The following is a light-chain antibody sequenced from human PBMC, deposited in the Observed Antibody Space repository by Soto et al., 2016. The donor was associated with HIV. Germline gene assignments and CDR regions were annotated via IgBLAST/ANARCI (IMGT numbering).Light chain of an antibody. J-gene: IGKJ2*01. CDR3: LQDYDRPYT. V-gene: IGKV1-9*01. CDR1: QGISSF. CDR2: AAS. Sequence: DIQLTQSPSFLSASVGDRVTITCRASQGISSFLAWYQQKPGKAPNLLIYAASTLQSGVPSRFSGSGSGTEFTLTISSLQPEDSASYFCLQDYDRPYTFGQGTKLEIK.